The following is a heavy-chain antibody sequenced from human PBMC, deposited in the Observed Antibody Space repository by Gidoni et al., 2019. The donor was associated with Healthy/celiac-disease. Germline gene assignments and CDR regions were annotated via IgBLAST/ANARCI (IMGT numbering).Heavy chain of an antibody. CDR1: GFTFSSYS. D-gene: IGHD1-7*01. CDR2: VSSSRSTI. Sequence: EVQLVESGGGLVQPGGSLRLSCAASGFTFSSYSMNWVRQAPGKGLEWVSYVSSSRSTIYYADSVNGRFTISRDNAKNSLYLQMNSLRDEDTAVYYCARDLTGTIYYYYYGMDVWGQGTTVTVSS. J-gene: IGHJ6*02. CDR3: ARDLTGTIYYYYYGMDV. V-gene: IGHV3-48*02.